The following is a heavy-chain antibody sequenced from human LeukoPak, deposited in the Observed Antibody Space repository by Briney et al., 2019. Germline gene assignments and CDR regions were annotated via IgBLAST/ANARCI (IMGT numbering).Heavy chain of an antibody. V-gene: IGHV1-69*04. D-gene: IGHD2-8*01. CDR2: IIPILGIA. Sequence: SVKVSCKASGGTFSSYAISWVRQAPGQGLEWMGRIIPILGIANYAQKFQGRVTIIADKSTSTAYMELSSLRSEDTAVYYCARSRRDGLDRFDYWGQGTLVIVSS. J-gene: IGHJ4*02. CDR3: ARSRRDGLDRFDY. CDR1: GGTFSSYA.